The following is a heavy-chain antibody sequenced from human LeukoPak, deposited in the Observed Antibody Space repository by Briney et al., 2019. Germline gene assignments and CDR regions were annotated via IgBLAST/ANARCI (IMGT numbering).Heavy chain of an antibody. CDR3: ARGPAGYN. CDR1: GFTVSSNH. J-gene: IGHJ4*02. CDR2: IYSGGST. Sequence: GGSLRLSCAASGFTVSSNHMSWVRQAPGKGLEWVSVIYSGGSTDYADSVKGRFTISRDNSKNTLYLQMNSLRAKDTAVYHCARGPAGYNWGQGTLVTVSS. V-gene: IGHV3-53*01. D-gene: IGHD1-1*01.